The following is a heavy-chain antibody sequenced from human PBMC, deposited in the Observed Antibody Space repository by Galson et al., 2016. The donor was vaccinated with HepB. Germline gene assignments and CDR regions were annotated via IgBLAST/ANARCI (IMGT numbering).Heavy chain of an antibody. Sequence: TLSLTCAVSGGSISSAGYSWSWIRQPPGKGLEWIGYIYPTGTTYYNPSLKTRVTISMDRSQNQFSLKLNSVTAADTAMYYCARGPAITLVRLDFDYWGQGTLVTVSS. J-gene: IGHJ4*02. CDR3: ARGPAITLVRLDFDY. CDR1: GGSISSAGYS. D-gene: IGHD3-10*01. CDR2: IYPTGTT. V-gene: IGHV4-30-2*01.